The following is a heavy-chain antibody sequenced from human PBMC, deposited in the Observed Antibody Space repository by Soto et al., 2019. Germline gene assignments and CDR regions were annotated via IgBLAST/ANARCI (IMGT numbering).Heavy chain of an antibody. CDR2: MNPNSGNT. J-gene: IGHJ5*02. Sequence: ASVKVSCQASGYTFTRYDINWVRQATGQRLEWMGWMNPNSGNTGYAQKFQGRVTMTRNTSISTAYMELSSLRSEDTAVYYCARGGITIFGVVIIRWFDPWGQGTLVTVSS. V-gene: IGHV1-8*01. CDR3: ARGGITIFGVVIIRWFDP. CDR1: GYTFTRYD. D-gene: IGHD3-3*01.